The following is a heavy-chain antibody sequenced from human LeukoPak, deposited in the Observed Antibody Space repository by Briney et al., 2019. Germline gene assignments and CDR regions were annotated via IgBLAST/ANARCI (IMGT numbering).Heavy chain of an antibody. CDR3: AREGPAYAY. Sequence: ASVKVSCKASGGTFSNYAINWVRQAPGQGLEWMGWINPNSGGTNYAQKFQGRVTMTRDTSISTAYMELRSLRSDDTAVYYCAREGPAYAYWGQGTLVTVSS. CDR1: GGTFSNYA. J-gene: IGHJ4*02. CDR2: INPNSGGT. V-gene: IGHV1-2*02.